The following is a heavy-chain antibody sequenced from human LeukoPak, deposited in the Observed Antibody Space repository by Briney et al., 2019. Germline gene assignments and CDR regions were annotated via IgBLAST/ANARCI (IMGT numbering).Heavy chain of an antibody. CDR2: IYYSGST. CDR1: GGSISSSSYY. J-gene: IGHJ4*02. Sequence: PSETLSLTCTVSGGSISSSSYYWGWIRQPPGKGLEWIGCIYYSGSTYYNPSLKSRVTISVDTSKNQFSLKLSSVTAADTAVYYCARRGYSYGIPLFDYWGQGTLVTVSS. D-gene: IGHD5-18*01. V-gene: IGHV4-39*01. CDR3: ARRGYSYGIPLFDY.